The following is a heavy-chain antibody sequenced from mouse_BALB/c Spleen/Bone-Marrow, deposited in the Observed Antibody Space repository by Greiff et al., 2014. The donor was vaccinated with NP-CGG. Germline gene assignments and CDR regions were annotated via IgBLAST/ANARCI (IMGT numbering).Heavy chain of an antibody. CDR2: ISNGGTYT. Sequence: EVQLVESGGGLVKPGGSLKLSCAASGFTFSDFYMFWFRQTPEKRLEWVATISNGGTYTYYPDSVKGRFTISRDNAKNKLYLQMSSLKSEDTAMYYCARSGERYGAMDYWGQGTSVTVTS. D-gene: IGHD1-1*02. V-gene: IGHV5-4*02. J-gene: IGHJ4*01. CDR1: GFTFSDFY. CDR3: ARSGERYGAMDY.